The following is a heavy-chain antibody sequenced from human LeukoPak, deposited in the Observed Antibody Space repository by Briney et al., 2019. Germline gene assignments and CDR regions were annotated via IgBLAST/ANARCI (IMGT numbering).Heavy chain of an antibody. Sequence: GASVKVSCKASGYTFTGYYIHWVRQAPGQGLEWIGWINPNTGGTNYAQNFQGRVTMARDTSITTAYMDLSRLRSDDTAVYYCTRDSGYKRFDPWGQGTLVTVSS. D-gene: IGHD5-12*01. CDR2: INPNTGGT. J-gene: IGHJ5*02. CDR3: TRDSGYKRFDP. CDR1: GYTFTGYY. V-gene: IGHV1-2*02.